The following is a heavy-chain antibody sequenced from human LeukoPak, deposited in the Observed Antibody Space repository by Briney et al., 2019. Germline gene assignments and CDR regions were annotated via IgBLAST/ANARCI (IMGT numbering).Heavy chain of an antibody. Sequence: ASVKVSCKVSGYTLTELSMHWVRQAPGKGLEWMGGFDPEDGETIYAQKFQGRVTMTGDTSTDTAYMELSSLRSEDTAVYYCATSTQITIFGVALDYWGQGTLVTVSS. CDR2: FDPEDGET. CDR1: GYTLTELS. CDR3: ATSTQITIFGVALDY. J-gene: IGHJ4*02. V-gene: IGHV1-24*01. D-gene: IGHD3-3*01.